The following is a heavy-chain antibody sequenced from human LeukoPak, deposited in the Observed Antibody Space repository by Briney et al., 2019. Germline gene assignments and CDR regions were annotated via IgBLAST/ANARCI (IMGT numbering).Heavy chain of an antibody. J-gene: IGHJ3*02. CDR3: ARGSSSGSSLTAFDI. V-gene: IGHV1-69*01. CDR1: GYTFSSYA. Sequence: ASVKVSCKASGYTFSSYAISWVRQAPGQGLEWMGGIIPIFGTANYAQKFQGRVTITADESTSTAYMELSSLRSEDTAVYYCARGSSSGSSLTAFDIWGQGTMVTVSS. CDR2: IIPIFGTA. D-gene: IGHD3-22*01.